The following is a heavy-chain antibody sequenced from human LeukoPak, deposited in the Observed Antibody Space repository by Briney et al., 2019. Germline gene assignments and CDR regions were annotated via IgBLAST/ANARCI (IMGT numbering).Heavy chain of an antibody. CDR1: GYSFTSYW. CDR3: ARHVHPMVGANSWFDP. CDR2: IDPGASDT. D-gene: IGHD1-26*01. V-gene: IGHV5-51*01. Sequence: GKAPKISCKGPGYSFTSYWIGWELQMPGKGLERMGNIDPGASDTRYSPPFPRQVTISAHKSISTAYLQWSSLKPSDTPIYYCARHVHPMVGANSWFDPWGQGTLVTVSS. J-gene: IGHJ5*02.